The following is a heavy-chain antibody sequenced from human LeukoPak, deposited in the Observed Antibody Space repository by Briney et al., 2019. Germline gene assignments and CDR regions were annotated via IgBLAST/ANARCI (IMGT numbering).Heavy chain of an antibody. V-gene: IGHV3-30-3*01. CDR3: ARGAGRATVVTPPGY. CDR2: ISYDGSNK. D-gene: IGHD4-23*01. Sequence: PGGSLRLSCAASGFTFSSYAMPWVRQAPGKGLEWVAVISYDGSNKYYADSVKGRFTISRDNSKNTLYLQMNSLRAEDTAVYYCARGAGRATVVTPPGYWGQGTLVTVSS. J-gene: IGHJ4*02. CDR1: GFTFSSYA.